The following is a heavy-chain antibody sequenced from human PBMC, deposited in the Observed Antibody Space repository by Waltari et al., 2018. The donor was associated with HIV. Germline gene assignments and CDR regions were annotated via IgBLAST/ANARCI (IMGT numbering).Heavy chain of an antibody. Sequence: EVQLVESGGGLVQPGRSLRLSCAASGFTFDDYAMHWVRQAPGKGMGWVSGISCNSGSIGYADSVKGRFTISRDNAKNSLYLQMNSLRAEDTALYYCAKDGDNVYWGQGTLVTVSS. CDR3: AKDGDNVY. CDR2: ISCNSGSI. D-gene: IGHD1-20*01. V-gene: IGHV3-9*01. CDR1: GFTFDDYA. J-gene: IGHJ4*02.